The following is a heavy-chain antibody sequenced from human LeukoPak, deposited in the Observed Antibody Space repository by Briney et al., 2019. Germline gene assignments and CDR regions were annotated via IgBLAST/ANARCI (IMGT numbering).Heavy chain of an antibody. Sequence: SVKVSCKASGGTFSSYAISWVRQAPGQGLEWMGRIIPILGIANYAQKFQGRVTITADKSTSTAYMELSSLRSEDTAVYYCARRYRDIVVVPAVPDSWGQGTLVTVSS. CDR2: IIPILGIA. V-gene: IGHV1-69*04. CDR3: ARRYRDIVVVPAVPDS. J-gene: IGHJ5*02. CDR1: GGTFSSYA. D-gene: IGHD2-2*01.